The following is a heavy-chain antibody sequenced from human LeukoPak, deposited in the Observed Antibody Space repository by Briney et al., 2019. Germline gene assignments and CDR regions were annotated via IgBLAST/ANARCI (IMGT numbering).Heavy chain of an antibody. CDR1: GFTFSSYG. CDR3: AKDLGYSYHFDY. J-gene: IGHJ4*02. Sequence: PGGSLRLSCAASGFTFSSYGMRWVRQAPGKGLEWVAVISYDGSKKYYADSVKGRFTISRDNSKNTLYLQMNSLRAEDTAVYYCAKDLGYSYHFDYWGQGALVTVSS. CDR2: ISYDGSKK. V-gene: IGHV3-30*18. D-gene: IGHD5-18*01.